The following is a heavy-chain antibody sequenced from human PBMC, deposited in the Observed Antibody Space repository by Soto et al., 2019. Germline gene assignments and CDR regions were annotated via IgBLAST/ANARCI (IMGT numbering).Heavy chain of an antibody. V-gene: IGHV3-21*01. J-gene: IGHJ4*02. D-gene: IGHD2-2*01. CDR2: ISSSSSYI. CDR1: GFTFSSYS. Sequence: GGSLRLSCAASGFTFSSYSMNWVRQAPGKGLEWVSSISSSSSYIYYADSVKGRFTISRDNAKNSLYLQMNSLRAEDTAVYYCARDPSPTIVVVPAAIDYSGQGTLVTVSS. CDR3: ARDPSPTIVVVPAAIDY.